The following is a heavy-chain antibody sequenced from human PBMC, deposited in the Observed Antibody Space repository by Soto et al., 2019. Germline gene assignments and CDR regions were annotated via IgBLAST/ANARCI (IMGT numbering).Heavy chain of an antibody. J-gene: IGHJ6*02. D-gene: IGHD6-19*01. CDR2: ITGSSDYT. V-gene: IGHV3-21*01. CDR3: AGDHEYTSGWSHGMDV. CDR1: GFSFSDYT. Sequence: TGGSLRLSCAASGFSFSDYTMNWFRQAPGKGLEWVSSITGSSDYTYYSGSVTGRFTISRDNANNSLFRQMNSLRGEDTAVYYCAGDHEYTSGWSHGMDVWGQGTTVTVSS.